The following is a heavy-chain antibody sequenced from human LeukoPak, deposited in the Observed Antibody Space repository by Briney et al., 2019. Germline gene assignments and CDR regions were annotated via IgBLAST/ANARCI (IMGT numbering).Heavy chain of an antibody. V-gene: IGHV4-30-2*01. J-gene: IGHJ5*02. D-gene: IGHD3-10*01. Sequence: PSQTLSLTCTVSGGSISSGGYSWSWIRQPPGKGLEWIGYIYHSGSTYYNPSLKSRVTISVDRSKNQFSLKLSSVTAADTAVYYCARGVVRGVIYNWFDPWGQGTLVTVSS. CDR3: ARGVVRGVIYNWFDP. CDR1: GGSISSGGYS. CDR2: IYHSGST.